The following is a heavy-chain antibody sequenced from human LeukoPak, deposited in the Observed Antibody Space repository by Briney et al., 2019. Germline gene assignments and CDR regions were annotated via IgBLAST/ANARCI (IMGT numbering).Heavy chain of an antibody. J-gene: IGHJ5*02. CDR3: ARGLGAWFPYDSRKPATNWFDP. Sequence: SETLSLTCGVTGGSFSDYYWSWIRQSPGKGLEWIAEINHSGGSKYNPSLKSRVAISVDTSKNQFSLKLSSVTAADTAVYYCARGLGAWFPYDSRKPATNWFDPWGQGTLVTVSS. V-gene: IGHV4-34*01. CDR1: GGSFSDYY. D-gene: IGHD3-22*01. CDR2: INHSGGS.